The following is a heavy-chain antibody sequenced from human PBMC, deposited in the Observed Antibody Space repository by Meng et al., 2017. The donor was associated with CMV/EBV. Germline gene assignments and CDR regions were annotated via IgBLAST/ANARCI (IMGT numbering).Heavy chain of an antibody. CDR2: IYYSGST. D-gene: IGHD3-3*01. V-gene: IGHV4-39*01. Sequence: SISSSSYYWGWIRQPPGKGLEWIGSIYYSGSTYYNPSFKSRVTISVDTSKNQFSLKLSSVTAADTAVYYCARGDFWSGYYWGWFDPWGQGTLVTVSS. J-gene: IGHJ5*02. CDR3: ARGDFWSGYYWGWFDP. CDR1: SISSSSYY.